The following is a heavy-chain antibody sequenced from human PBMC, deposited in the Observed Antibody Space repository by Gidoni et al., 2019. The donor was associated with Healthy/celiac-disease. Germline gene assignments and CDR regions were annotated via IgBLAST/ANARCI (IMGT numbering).Heavy chain of an antibody. D-gene: IGHD6-6*01. Sequence: QLQLQESGPGLVKPSETLSLTCTVSGGSISSSSYYWGWIRQPPGKGLEWIGSIYYSGSTYYNPSLKSRVTISVDTSKNQFSLKLSSVTAADTAVYYCARYLEYSSSSGVSNWFDPWGQGTLVTVSS. CDR3: ARYLEYSSSSGVSNWFDP. V-gene: IGHV4-39*01. CDR2: IYYSGST. CDR1: GGSISSSSYY. J-gene: IGHJ5*02.